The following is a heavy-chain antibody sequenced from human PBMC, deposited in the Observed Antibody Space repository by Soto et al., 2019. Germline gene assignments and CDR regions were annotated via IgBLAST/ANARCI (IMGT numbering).Heavy chain of an antibody. Sequence: EVHLVESGGGLVQPGGSLRLSCAASGFTFTTYYMHWVRQAPGKGLVWVSRISGDGSSTDYADSVKGRFTPSRDNARNTLSLQMSSLRVEDTAVYYCAGGGRGGFDYWGQGVLVTVSS. CDR2: ISGDGSST. V-gene: IGHV3-74*01. J-gene: IGHJ4*02. D-gene: IGHD3-16*01. CDR3: AGGGRGGFDY. CDR1: GFTFTTYY.